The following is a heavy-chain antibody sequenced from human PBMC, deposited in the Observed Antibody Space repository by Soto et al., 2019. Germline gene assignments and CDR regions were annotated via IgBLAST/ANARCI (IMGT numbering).Heavy chain of an antibody. J-gene: IGHJ4*02. CDR3: ARGHMVRGVDY. D-gene: IGHD3-10*01. Sequence: PSETLSLTCAVYGGSFSGYYWSWIRQPPGKGLEWIGEINHSGSTNYNPSLKSRVTISVDTSKNQFSLKLSSVTAADTAVYYCARGHMVRGVDYWGQGTLVTVSS. CDR1: GGSFSGYY. V-gene: IGHV4-34*01. CDR2: INHSGST.